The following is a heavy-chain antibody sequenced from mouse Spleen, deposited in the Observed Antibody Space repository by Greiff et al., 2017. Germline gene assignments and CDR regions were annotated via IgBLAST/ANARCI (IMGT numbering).Heavy chain of an antibody. V-gene: IGHV1-22*01. CDR3: ASADDYDPAWFAY. CDR2: INPNNGGT. CDR1: GYTFTDYN. Sequence: VQLQQSGPELVKPGASVKMSCKASGYTFTDYNMHWVKQSHGKSLEWIGYINPNNGGTSYNQKFKGKATLTVNKSSSTAYMELRSLTSEDSAVYYCASADDYDPAWFAYWGQGTLVTVSA. D-gene: IGHD2-4*01. J-gene: IGHJ3*01.